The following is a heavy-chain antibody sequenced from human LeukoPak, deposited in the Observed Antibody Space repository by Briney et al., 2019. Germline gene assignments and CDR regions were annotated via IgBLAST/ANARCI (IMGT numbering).Heavy chain of an antibody. CDR2: IRSKANSYAT. CDR1: GFTFSGSA. Sequence: GGSLRLSCSAFGFTFSGSAMHWVRQASGKGLEWVGRIRSKANSYATAYAASVKGRFTISRDDSKNTAYLQMNSLKTADTAVYYCTRRAPSGSYLGDAFDIWGQGTMVTVSS. V-gene: IGHV3-73*01. J-gene: IGHJ3*02. D-gene: IGHD1-26*01. CDR3: TRRAPSGSYLGDAFDI.